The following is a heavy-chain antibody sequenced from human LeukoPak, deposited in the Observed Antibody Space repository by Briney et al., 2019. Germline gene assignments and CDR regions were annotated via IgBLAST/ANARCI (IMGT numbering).Heavy chain of an antibody. CDR2: IYSGGST. V-gene: IGHV3-53*01. CDR1: GFTVSSNY. Sequence: PGGSLRLSCAASGFTVSSNYMSWVRQAPGKGLEWVSVIYSGGSTYYADSVKGRFTIPRDNSKNTLYLQMNSLRAEDTAVYYCARGSIAASFDYWGQGTLVTVSS. D-gene: IGHD6-6*01. J-gene: IGHJ4*02. CDR3: ARGSIAASFDY.